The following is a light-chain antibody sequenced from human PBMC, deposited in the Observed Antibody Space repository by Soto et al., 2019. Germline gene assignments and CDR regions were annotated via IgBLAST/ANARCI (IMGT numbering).Light chain of an antibody. V-gene: IGKV3-11*01. CDR3: RQLYNWPLT. CDR2: DAF. J-gene: IGKJ4*01. CDR1: QSIGNS. Sequence: TVLTQSPATLSLSPGERATISCKASQSIGNSLGWFQQKPGQDPRLLIDDAFNRATGIPARFTGSGSGSDFTLTFISLEPEDFGVYYCRQLYNWPLTFGGGTKVEIK.